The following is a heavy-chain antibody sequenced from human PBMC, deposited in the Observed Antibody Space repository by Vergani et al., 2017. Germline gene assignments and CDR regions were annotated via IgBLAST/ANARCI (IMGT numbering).Heavy chain of an antibody. V-gene: IGHV1-69*13. CDR1: GGTFSSNS. J-gene: IGHJ4*02. CDR3: ARSSGYYSYYFDF. Sequence: QGQLAQSGAEVKKPGSSVKVSCKASGGTFSSNSISWVRQAPGQGLEWMGRIIPIFGTTSYAQKFQGRVTIPADESTSTAYMELSSLRSEDTAVYYCARSSGYYSYYFDFWGRGALVTVSS. CDR2: IIPIFGTT. D-gene: IGHD3-22*01.